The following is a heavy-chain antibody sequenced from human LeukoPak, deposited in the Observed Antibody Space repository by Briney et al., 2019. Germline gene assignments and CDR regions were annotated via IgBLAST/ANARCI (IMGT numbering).Heavy chain of an antibody. V-gene: IGHV1-24*01. CDR2: FDPEKSET. D-gene: IGHD2-15*01. CDR3: ATGNSLGYCKGGRCFNY. J-gene: IGHJ4*02. Sequence: GASVKVSCKVSGDTLSELPMHWVRQAPGKGLEWMGGFDPEKSETIYPQKLRSRVSMTEETSTGTASMELSSLTSEDTAVYFCATGNSLGYCKGGRCFNYWGQGTQVIVSS. CDR1: GDTLSELP.